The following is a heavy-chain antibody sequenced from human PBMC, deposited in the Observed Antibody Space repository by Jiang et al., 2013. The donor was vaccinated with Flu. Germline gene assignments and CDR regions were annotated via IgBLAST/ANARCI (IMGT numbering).Heavy chain of an antibody. CDR3: ARDPKGVAGRTPGAFDI. Sequence: SGAEVKKPGASVKVSCKASGYTFTGHYMHWVRQAPGQGLEWMGWINPNSGGTNYAQKFQGWVTMTRDTSISTAYMELSRLRSDDTAVYYCARDPKGVAGRTPGAFDIWGQGTMVTVSS. CDR1: GYTFTGHY. D-gene: IGHD6-19*01. V-gene: IGHV1-2*04. J-gene: IGHJ3*02. CDR2: INPNSGGT.